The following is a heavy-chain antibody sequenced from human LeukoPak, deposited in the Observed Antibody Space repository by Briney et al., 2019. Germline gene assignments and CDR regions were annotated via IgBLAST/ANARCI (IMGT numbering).Heavy chain of an antibody. J-gene: IGHJ4*02. CDR3: AKTGSNNHYYHSNADDY. Sequence: GGSLRLSCAASGFTFSSYGMHWVRQAPGKGLEWVAFIRYDGGNKYYADSVKGRFTISRDNSKNTLYLQMNSLRAEDTAVYYCAKTGSNNHYYHSNADDYWGQGTLVTVSS. CDR2: IRYDGGNK. V-gene: IGHV3-30*02. D-gene: IGHD3-22*01. CDR1: GFTFSSYG.